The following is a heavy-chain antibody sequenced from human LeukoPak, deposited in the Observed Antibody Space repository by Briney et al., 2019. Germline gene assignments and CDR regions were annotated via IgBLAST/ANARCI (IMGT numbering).Heavy chain of an antibody. D-gene: IGHD3-10*01. J-gene: IGHJ4*02. V-gene: IGHV4-61*02. Sequence: SQTLSLTCTVSGGSVRSVGDYWNWIRQPAGKGLEWIGRIYVSGSTDYNPSLESRVSMSLGTSENQFSLKLSSVTAADTAVYYCARGGYYGAFNYWGQGTLVTVAS. CDR1: GGSVRSVGDY. CDR3: ARGGYYGAFNY. CDR2: IYVSGST.